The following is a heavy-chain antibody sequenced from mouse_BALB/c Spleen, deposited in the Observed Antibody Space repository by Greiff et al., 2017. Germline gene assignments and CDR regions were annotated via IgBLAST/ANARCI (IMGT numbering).Heavy chain of an antibody. V-gene: IGHV14-1*02. CDR3: ARVYDGYYWYFDV. Sequence: VQLQQSGAELVRPGALVKLSCKASGFNIKDYYMHWVKKRPEQGLEWIGWIDPENGNTIYDPKFQGKASITADTSSNTAYLQLSSLTSEDTAVYYCARVYDGYYWYFDVWGAGTTVTVSS. CDR1: GFNIKDYY. J-gene: IGHJ1*01. D-gene: IGHD2-3*01. CDR2: IDPENGNT.